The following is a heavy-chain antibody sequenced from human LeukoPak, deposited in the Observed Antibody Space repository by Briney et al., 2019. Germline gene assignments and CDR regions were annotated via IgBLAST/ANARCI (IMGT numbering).Heavy chain of an antibody. D-gene: IGHD5-18*01. V-gene: IGHV3-48*03. J-gene: IGHJ4*02. CDR3: ARLPKQLRDPPVDY. Sequence: PGGSLRLSCAASGFTFSSYEMNWVRQAPGKGLEWVSYISSSGSTIYYADSVKGRFTISRDNAKNSLYLQMNSLRAEDTAVYYCARLPKQLRDPPVDYWGQGTLVTVSS. CDR1: GFTFSSYE. CDR2: ISSSGSTI.